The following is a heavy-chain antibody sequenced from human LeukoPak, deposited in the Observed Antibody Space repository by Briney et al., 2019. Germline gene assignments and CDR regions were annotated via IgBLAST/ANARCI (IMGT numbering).Heavy chain of an antibody. CDR1: GFTFSIYA. CDR3: AKVYGSGSYSYFDY. V-gene: IGHV3-23*01. D-gene: IGHD3-10*01. J-gene: IGHJ4*02. Sequence: GGSLRLSCAASGFTFSIYAMNWVRQAPGKGLEWVSAISGSGGSTYYTDSVKGRFTISRDNSKNTLYLQMNSLRAEDTAVYYCAKVYGSGSYSYFDYWGQGTLVTVSS. CDR2: ISGSGGST.